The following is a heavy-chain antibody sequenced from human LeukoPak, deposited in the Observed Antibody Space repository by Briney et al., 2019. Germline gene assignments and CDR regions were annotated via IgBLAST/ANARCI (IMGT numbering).Heavy chain of an antibody. V-gene: IGHV1-69*01. D-gene: IGHD5-24*01. J-gene: IGHJ4*02. CDR1: GGTFSSYA. Sequence: GSSVKVSCKASGGTFSSYAISWVRQAPGQGLEWMGGIIPIFGTANYAQKFQGRVTITADESTSTAYMELSSLRSEDTAVSYCAKSRDGYNYFDYWGQGTLVTVSS. CDR3: AKSRDGYNYFDY. CDR2: IIPIFGTA.